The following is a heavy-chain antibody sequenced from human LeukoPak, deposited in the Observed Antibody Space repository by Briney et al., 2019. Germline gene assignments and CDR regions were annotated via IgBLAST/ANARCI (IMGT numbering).Heavy chain of an antibody. CDR3: ARVIGYCSSASCPGGFDP. D-gene: IGHD2-2*01. CDR1: GGSISSFY. Sequence: SETLSLTCTVSGGSISSFYWSWIRQSPGKGLEWIGHIYYSGTTKYNPSLKSRVTMSVDTSKSQFSLKLSSVTAADTAVYYCARVIGYCSSASCPGGFDPWGQGTLVTVSS. J-gene: IGHJ5*02. V-gene: IGHV4-59*01. CDR2: IYYSGTT.